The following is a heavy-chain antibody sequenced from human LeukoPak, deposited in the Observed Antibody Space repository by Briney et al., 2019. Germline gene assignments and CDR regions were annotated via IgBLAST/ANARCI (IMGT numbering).Heavy chain of an antibody. Sequence: GRSLRLSCAASGFTFSSYAMHWVRQAPGKGLEWVAVISYDGSNKYYADSVKGRFTISRDNSKNTLYLQMNSLRAEDTAVYYCARAGRRVVPAYAFDIWGQGTMVTVSS. CDR1: GFTFSSYA. V-gene: IGHV3-30*04. D-gene: IGHD2-2*01. J-gene: IGHJ3*02. CDR3: ARAGRRVVPAYAFDI. CDR2: ISYDGSNK.